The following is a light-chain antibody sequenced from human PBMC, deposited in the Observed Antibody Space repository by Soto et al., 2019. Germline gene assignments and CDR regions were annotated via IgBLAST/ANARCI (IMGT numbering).Light chain of an antibody. V-gene: IGLV2-23*02. CDR2: EVS. CDR1: SSDVGSYNV. J-gene: IGLJ1*01. Sequence: QSVLTQPASVSGSPGQSITISCTGTSSDVGSYNVVSWYQQHPGKAPKLLIYEVSKRPSGVSDRFSGSKSGNTASLTISGFQAEDEADYHCCSYAGSSSAYVFGTGTKLTVL. CDR3: CSYAGSSSAYV.